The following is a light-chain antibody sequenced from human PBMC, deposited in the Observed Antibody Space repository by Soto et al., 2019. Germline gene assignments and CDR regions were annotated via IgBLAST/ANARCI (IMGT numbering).Light chain of an antibody. Sequence: QSVLTQPPSVSVAPGQRVTISCTGSSSNIGAGYDVHWYQQLPGTAPKLLIYGNNNRPSGVPDRFSGSKSGTSASLAITGLQAEDEADYYCQSYDSSLRGVFGGGTKLTVL. CDR1: SSNIGAGYD. V-gene: IGLV1-40*01. CDR3: QSYDSSLRGV. CDR2: GNN. J-gene: IGLJ2*01.